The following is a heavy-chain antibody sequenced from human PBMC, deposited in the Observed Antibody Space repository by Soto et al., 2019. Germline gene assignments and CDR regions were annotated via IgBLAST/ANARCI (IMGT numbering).Heavy chain of an antibody. CDR2: IYYSGST. CDR3: AIRLYYGSGTEPLDP. CDR1: GDSISSSSYY. V-gene: IGHV4-39*01. J-gene: IGHJ5*02. Sequence: SETLSLTCTVSGDSISSSSYYWGWIRQPPGKGLEWIGSIYYSGSTYYNPSLKSRVTISVDTSKNQFSLKLSSVTAADTAVYYCAIRLYYGSGTEPLDPWGQGTLVTGSS. D-gene: IGHD3-10*01.